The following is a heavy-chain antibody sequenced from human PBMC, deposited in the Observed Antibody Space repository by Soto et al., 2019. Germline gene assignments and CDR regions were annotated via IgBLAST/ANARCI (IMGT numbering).Heavy chain of an antibody. V-gene: IGHV4-61*02. CDR1: GGSVSSGSYY. CDR2: IYTSGST. CDR3: ARVNEELELLAGWFDP. Sequence: QVQLQESGPGLVKPSETLSLTCTVSGGSVSSGSYYWSWIRQPAGKGLEWIGRIYTSGSTNYNPSLKSRVTMSVDTSKNQFSLKLSSVTAADTAVYYCARVNEELELLAGWFDPWGQGTLVTVSS. J-gene: IGHJ5*02. D-gene: IGHD1-7*01.